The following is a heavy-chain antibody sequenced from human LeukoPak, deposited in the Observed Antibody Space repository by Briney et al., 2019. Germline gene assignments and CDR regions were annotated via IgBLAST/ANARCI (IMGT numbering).Heavy chain of an antibody. CDR1: GGSFSGYY. J-gene: IGHJ6*02. Sequence: PSETLSLTCAVYGGSFSGYYWSWIRQPPGKGLEWIGEINHSGSTNYNPSLKSRVTISVDTSKNQFSLKLSSVTAADTAVYYCAGEDVEGHNYYYYGMDVWGQGTTVTVSS. CDR2: INHSGST. V-gene: IGHV4-34*01. D-gene: IGHD2-15*01. CDR3: AGEDVEGHNYYYYGMDV.